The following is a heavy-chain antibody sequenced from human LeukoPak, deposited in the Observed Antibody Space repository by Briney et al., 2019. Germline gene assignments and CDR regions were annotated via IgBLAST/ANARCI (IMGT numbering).Heavy chain of an antibody. D-gene: IGHD5-12*01. J-gene: IGHJ4*02. CDR1: GYTFTSYG. V-gene: IGHV1-18*01. Sequence: GASVKVSCKASGYTFTSYGISWVRQAPGQGLEWMGWISAYNGNTNYAQKLQGRVTMTTDTSTSTAYMELRSLRSDDTAVYYCAKGGYDYVEVGYFDYWGQGALVTVSS. CDR3: AKGGYDYVEVGYFDY. CDR2: ISAYNGNT.